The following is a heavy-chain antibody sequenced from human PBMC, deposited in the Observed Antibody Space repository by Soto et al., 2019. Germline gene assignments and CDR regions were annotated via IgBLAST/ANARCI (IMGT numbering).Heavy chain of an antibody. V-gene: IGHV1-46*01. CDR2: ISPFGGAT. J-gene: IGHJ6*02. D-gene: IGHD3-16*01. CDR3: AKGRGGKTVANFGMDV. CDR1: GDSVSNDY. Sequence: ASVKVSCKASGDSVSNDYLHWVRQAPGQGFEWLGLISPFGGATAYAQRFEGRVTVTMDKSSTTFYLELSSLRSDDTAVYYCAKGRGGKTVANFGMDVWGQGVTVTAP.